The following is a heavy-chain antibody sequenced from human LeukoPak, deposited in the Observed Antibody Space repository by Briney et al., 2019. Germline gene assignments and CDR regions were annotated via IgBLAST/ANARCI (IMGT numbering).Heavy chain of an antibody. Sequence: SDTLSLICAVYGGSFRGYYWSWIRQPPGKGLEWIGEINHSGSTNYNPSLKSRVTISVDTSKNQFSLKLSSVTAADTAVYYCAREGVGYYYDSSGYYPLDYWGQGTLVTVSS. CDR2: INHSGST. V-gene: IGHV4-34*01. D-gene: IGHD3-22*01. CDR1: GGSFRGYY. CDR3: AREGVGYYYDSSGYYPLDY. J-gene: IGHJ4*02.